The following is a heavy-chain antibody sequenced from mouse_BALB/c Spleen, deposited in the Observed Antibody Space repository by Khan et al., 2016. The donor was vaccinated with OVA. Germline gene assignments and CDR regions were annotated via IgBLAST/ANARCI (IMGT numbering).Heavy chain of an antibody. J-gene: IGHJ4*01. V-gene: IGHV3-2*02. Sequence: EVQLQESGPGLVKPSQSLSLTCTVTGYSITSDCAWNWIRQFPGNKLEWMGYIRYSGSTSYTPSLKSRISITRDTSKNKFFLQLSSVTTEDTATYYCARRGIYYNGSSYGYYAMDYWGQGTSVTVSS. CDR3: ARRGIYYNGSSYGYYAMDY. CDR2: IRYSGST. D-gene: IGHD1-1*01. CDR1: GYSITSDCA.